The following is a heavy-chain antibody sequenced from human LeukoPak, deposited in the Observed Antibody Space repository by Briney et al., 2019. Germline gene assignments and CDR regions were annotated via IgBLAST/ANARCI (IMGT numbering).Heavy chain of an antibody. V-gene: IGHV3-48*01. CDR2: ISSSGSTI. CDR3: ARCEDQLDWYFDL. J-gene: IGHJ2*01. Sequence: PGGSLRLSCAASGFTFSSYSMNWVRQAPGKGLEWVSYISSSGSTIYYADSVKGRFTISRDNAKNSLYLQMNSLRAEDTAVYYCARCEDQLDWYFDLWGRGTLVTVSA. D-gene: IGHD1-1*01. CDR1: GFTFSSYS.